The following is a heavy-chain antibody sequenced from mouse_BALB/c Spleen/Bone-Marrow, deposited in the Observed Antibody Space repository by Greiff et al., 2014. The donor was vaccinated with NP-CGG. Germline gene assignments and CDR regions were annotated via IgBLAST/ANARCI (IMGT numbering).Heavy chain of an antibody. D-gene: IGHD4-1*01. CDR1: GYTFTDYY. V-gene: IGHV1-77*01. CDR2: IYPRSDNT. J-gene: IGHJ4*01. Sequence: QVQLQQSGAELARPGAPVKLSCKASGYTFTDYYINWVKQRTGQGLEWIGEIYPRSDNTYYNEKFKGKATLTADKSSSTAYLQLSSLTSEDSAVYFCARDWDYYAMDYWGQGTSVTVSS. CDR3: ARDWDYYAMDY.